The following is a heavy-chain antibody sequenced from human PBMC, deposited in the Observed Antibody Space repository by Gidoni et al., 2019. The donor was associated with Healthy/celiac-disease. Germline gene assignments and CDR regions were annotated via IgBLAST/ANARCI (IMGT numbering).Heavy chain of an antibody. CDR1: GGSLSSGGYY. CDR3: ARDSPIAARPIDY. CDR2: IYYSGST. D-gene: IGHD6-6*01. J-gene: IGHJ4*02. Sequence: QVQLQESGPGLVKPSQTLSLTCTVSGGSLSSGGYYWSWIRQHPGKGLEWIGYIYYSGSTYYNPSLKSRVTIAVDTSKNQFSLKLSSVTAADTAVYYCARDSPIAARPIDYWGQGTLVTVSS. V-gene: IGHV4-31*03.